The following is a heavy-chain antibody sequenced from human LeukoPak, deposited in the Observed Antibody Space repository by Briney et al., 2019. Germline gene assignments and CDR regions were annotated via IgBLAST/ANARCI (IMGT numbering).Heavy chain of an antibody. Sequence: GGSLRLSCAASGFTFSSYWMSWVRQAPGKGLEWVANIKQDGSEKYYVDSVKGRFTISRDNAKNSLYLQMNGLRAEDTAVYYCARRGYCSNTSCYSFDYWGQGTLVTVSS. D-gene: IGHD2-2*01. J-gene: IGHJ4*02. CDR1: GFTFSSYW. V-gene: IGHV3-7*01. CDR2: IKQDGSEK. CDR3: ARRGYCSNTSCYSFDY.